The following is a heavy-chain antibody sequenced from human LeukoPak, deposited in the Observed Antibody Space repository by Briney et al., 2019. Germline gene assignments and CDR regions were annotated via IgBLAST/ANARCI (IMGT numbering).Heavy chain of an antibody. CDR3: ARESPVYSSASAFFDY. D-gene: IGHD6-25*01. CDR1: GGTFSSYA. J-gene: IGHJ4*02. CDR2: IIPIFGTA. V-gene: IGHV1-69*06. Sequence: SVKVSCKASGGTFSSYAISWVRQAPGQGLEWMGGIIPIFGTANYAQKFQGRVTITADKSTSTAYMELSRLRSEDTAVYYCARESPVYSSASAFFDYWGQGTLVTVSS.